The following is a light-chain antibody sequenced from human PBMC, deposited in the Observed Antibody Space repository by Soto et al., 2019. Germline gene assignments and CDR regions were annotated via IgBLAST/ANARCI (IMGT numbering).Light chain of an antibody. V-gene: IGKV1-5*03. J-gene: IGKJ2*01. Sequence: DVQMTQSPSSLSPSVGDRVTITCRASQSFNTWLAWYQQKPGKAPKLLIYKTSILESGVPSRFSGSGSGTEFTFTISSLQPEDSATYYCQQYNSYPYTFGQGTKLEIK. CDR3: QQYNSYPYT. CDR2: KTS. CDR1: QSFNTW.